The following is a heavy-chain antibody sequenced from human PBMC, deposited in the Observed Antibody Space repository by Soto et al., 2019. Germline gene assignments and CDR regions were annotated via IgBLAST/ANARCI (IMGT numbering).Heavy chain of an antibody. V-gene: IGHV4-61*01. CDR2: IYYSGTT. CDR3: ARLVGVAISP. Sequence: SETLSLTCTVSGGPLSSGSYYWSWIRQSPGQGLEWIGYIYYSGTTKYNPSLKSRVSISVDTSKNQFSLRLTSLSAADTAVYYCARLVGVAISPWGQGTLVTVSS. D-gene: IGHD2-21*01. J-gene: IGHJ4*02. CDR1: GGPLSSGSYY.